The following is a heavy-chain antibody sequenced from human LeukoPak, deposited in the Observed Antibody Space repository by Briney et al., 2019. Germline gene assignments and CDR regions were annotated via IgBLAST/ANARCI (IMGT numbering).Heavy chain of an antibody. CDR2: MNPNSGNT. D-gene: IGHD3-22*01. J-gene: IGHJ4*02. CDR3: ARAGFYYYDSSGYPPFDY. CDR1: GYTFTSYD. Sequence: GASVKVSCKASGYTFTSYDINWVRQATGQGLEWMGWMNPNSGNTGYAQKFQGRVTITADESTSTAYMELSSLRSEDTAVYYCARAGFYYYDSSGYPPFDYWGQGTLVTVSS. V-gene: IGHV1-8*01.